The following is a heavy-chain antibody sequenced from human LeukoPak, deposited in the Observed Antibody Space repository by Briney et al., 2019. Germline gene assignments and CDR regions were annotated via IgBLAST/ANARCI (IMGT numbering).Heavy chain of an antibody. V-gene: IGHV4-59*01. CDR2: IYYSGST. Sequence: SETLSLTCTVSGGSISSYYWSWIRQPPGKGLEWIGYIYYSGSTNYNPSLKSRVTISVDTSKNQFSLKLSSVTAADTAVYYCARDSYYYYYMDVWGKGTTVTVSS. CDR3: ARDSYYYYYMDV. CDR1: GGSISSYY. J-gene: IGHJ6*03.